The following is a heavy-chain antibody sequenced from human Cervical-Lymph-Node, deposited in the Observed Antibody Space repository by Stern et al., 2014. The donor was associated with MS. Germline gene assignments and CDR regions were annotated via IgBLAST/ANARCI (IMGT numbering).Heavy chain of an antibody. D-gene: IGHD6-6*01. J-gene: IGHJ4*02. CDR3: AKGSRSWISFLDH. Sequence: QVQLQESGPGLVKPSETLSLTCTVSGASVNSGSDYWSWIRQPPGKGLEWIGYIHYSGTSGSTKYNPSLESRVTISEDTSKNHFSLKLSSVTAADTAVYYCAKGSRSWISFLDHWGQGTLVTVSA. CDR2: IHYSGTSGST. CDR1: GASVNSGSDY. V-gene: IGHV4-61*03.